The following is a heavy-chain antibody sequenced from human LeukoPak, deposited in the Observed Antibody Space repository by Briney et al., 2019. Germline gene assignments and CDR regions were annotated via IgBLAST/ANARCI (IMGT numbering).Heavy chain of an antibody. CDR1: GYTFTSYG. CDR2: ISAYNGNT. D-gene: IGHD2-2*01. CDR3: AGEGSVVVPAPNGMDV. Sequence: AASVKVSCKASGYTFTSYGISWVRQAPGQGLEWMGWISAYNGNTNYAQKLQGRVTMTTDTSTSTAYMELRSLRSDDTAVYYCAGEGSVVVPAPNGMDVWGQGTTVTVSS. J-gene: IGHJ6*02. V-gene: IGHV1-18*01.